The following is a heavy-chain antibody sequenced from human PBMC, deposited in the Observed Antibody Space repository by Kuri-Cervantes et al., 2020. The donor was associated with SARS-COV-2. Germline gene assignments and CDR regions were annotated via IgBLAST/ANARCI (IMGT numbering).Heavy chain of an antibody. Sequence: GGSLRLSCVVSGFDFGNYGMHWVRQAPGKGLEWISYSTSRSSTIYYADSVKGRFTISRDNAKNSLYLQMNGLRAEDTAVYYCASGLTRDYWGQGTLVTVSS. CDR2: STSRSSTI. CDR1: GFDFGNYG. V-gene: IGHV3-48*01. J-gene: IGHJ4*02. D-gene: IGHD3/OR15-3a*01. CDR3: ASGLTRDY.